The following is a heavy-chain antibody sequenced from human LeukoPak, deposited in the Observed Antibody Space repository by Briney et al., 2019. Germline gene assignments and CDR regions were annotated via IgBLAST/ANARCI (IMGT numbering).Heavy chain of an antibody. CDR2: ISGSGGST. V-gene: IGHV3-23*01. Sequence: PGGSLRLSCAASGFTFSSYAMSWVRQAPGKGLEWVSAISGSGGSTYYADSVKGRFTISRDNSTNTLYLRMNSLRAEDTAVYYCAKKGAVAGPYYFDYWGQGTLVTVSS. J-gene: IGHJ4*02. CDR1: GFTFSSYA. D-gene: IGHD6-19*01. CDR3: AKKGAVAGPYYFDY.